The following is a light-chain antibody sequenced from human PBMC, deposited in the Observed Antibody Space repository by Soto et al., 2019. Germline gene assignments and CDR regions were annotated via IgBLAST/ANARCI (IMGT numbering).Light chain of an antibody. CDR1: TSDIGAGYD. V-gene: IGLV1-40*01. J-gene: IGLJ3*02. CDR3: QSFDSSLKVV. Sequence: QSVLTQPPSVSGAPGQRVTISCIGSTSDIGAGYDVHWYQQVLGTAPKLLIYGNNNRPSGVPDRFSGSKSDTSASLAITGLQAEDEADYYCQSFDSSLKVVFGAGTKLTVL. CDR2: GNN.